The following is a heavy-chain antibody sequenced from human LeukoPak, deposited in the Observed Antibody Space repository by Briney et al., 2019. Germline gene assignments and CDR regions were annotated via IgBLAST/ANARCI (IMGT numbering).Heavy chain of an antibody. Sequence: ASVKGSCKASGYTFSSYYMHWVRQAPGQGLELMGLINPTGGSTGYAQKFQGRVTMTRDMSTSTDYMELSSLRSEDTAIYYCARDNSVGDNAWWFDPWGQGTLVTVSS. D-gene: IGHD1-26*01. J-gene: IGHJ5*02. CDR2: INPTGGST. CDR1: GYTFSSYY. V-gene: IGHV1-46*01. CDR3: ARDNSVGDNAWWFDP.